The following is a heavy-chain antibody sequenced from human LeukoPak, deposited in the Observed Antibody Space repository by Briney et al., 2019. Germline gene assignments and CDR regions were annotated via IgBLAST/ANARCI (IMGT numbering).Heavy chain of an antibody. CDR3: ARGSSVGYCSGSSCYWVYYYGMDV. D-gene: IGHD2-15*01. CDR2: VHHIGGS. Sequence: SGTLSLTCTVSGDSISSGSYFWTWIRQSPGKGLEWIGYVHHIGGSFYSSSLKSRVTISLDTAKTQISLKLTSVTAADTAVYYCARGSSVGYCSGSSCYWVYYYGMDVWGQGTTVTVSS. J-gene: IGHJ6*02. V-gene: IGHV4-30-4*08. CDR1: GDSISSGSYF.